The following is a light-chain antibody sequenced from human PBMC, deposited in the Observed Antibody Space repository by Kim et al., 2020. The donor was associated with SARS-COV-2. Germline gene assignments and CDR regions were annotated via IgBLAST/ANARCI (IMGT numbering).Light chain of an antibody. J-gene: IGKJ2*01. Sequence: EVVLTQSPEFQSVTPKEKVTITCRASQSVGTNLQWYQQKPNQSPRLLIKYASQSISRVPSRFSGSGSGTDFTLTIYSLEAEDAATYYWHQSSSLPLSFGQGTKLEI. CDR2: YAS. V-gene: IGKV6-21*02. CDR1: QSVGTN. CDR3: HQSSSLPLS.